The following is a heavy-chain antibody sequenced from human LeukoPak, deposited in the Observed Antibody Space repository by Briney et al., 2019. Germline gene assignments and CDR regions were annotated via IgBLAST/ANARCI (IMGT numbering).Heavy chain of an antibody. V-gene: IGHV4-39*01. Sequence: SETLSLTCTVSGGSISSSSYCWGWIRQPPGKGLEWIGSVCYSGSTYYNPSLKSRVTISVDTSKNQFSLKLSSVTAADTAVYYCARQYSGDSRSPFFDYWGQGTTVTVSS. CDR2: VCYSGST. J-gene: IGHJ4*03. CDR1: GGSISSSSYC. D-gene: IGHD5-18*01. CDR3: ARQYSGDSRSPFFDY.